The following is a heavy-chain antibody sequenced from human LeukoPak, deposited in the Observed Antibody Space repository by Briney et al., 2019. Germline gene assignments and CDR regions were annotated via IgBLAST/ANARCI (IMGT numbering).Heavy chain of an antibody. CDR1: GFPFSSYW. D-gene: IGHD1-26*01. V-gene: IGHV3-7*03. Sequence: GGSLRLSCVASGFPFSSYWMTWVRQAPGKGLEWVANIKQDGSEKYYVDSVKGRFTISRDNAKNSLYLQMNSLRAEDTAVYYCARIVGATDDAFDIWGQGTMVTVSS. CDR3: ARIVGATDDAFDI. J-gene: IGHJ3*02. CDR2: IKQDGSEK.